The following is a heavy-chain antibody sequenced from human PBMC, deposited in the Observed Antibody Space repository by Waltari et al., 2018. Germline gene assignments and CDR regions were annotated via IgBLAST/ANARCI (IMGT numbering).Heavy chain of an antibody. J-gene: IGHJ4*02. V-gene: IGHV4-38-2*01. CDR3: ARVRRVGATTGVDY. D-gene: IGHD1-26*01. CDR2: IYHSGST. Sequence: QVQLQESGPGLVKPSETLSLTCAVSGYSISSGYYWGWIRQPPGKGLGWIGSIYHSGSTYYNPSLRSRVTISVDTAKNQFSLKLSLGTAADTAVYYCARVRRVGATTGVDYWGQGTLVTVSS. CDR1: GYSISSGYY.